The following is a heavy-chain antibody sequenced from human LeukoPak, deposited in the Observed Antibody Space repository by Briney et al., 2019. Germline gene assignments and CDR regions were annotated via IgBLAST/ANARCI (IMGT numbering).Heavy chain of an antibody. CDR2: INPNSGGT. CDR1: GYTFTRNG. J-gene: IGHJ3*02. D-gene: IGHD3-22*01. V-gene: IGHV1-2*02. CDR3: ARLGVGSSGYRYAFDI. Sequence: ASVRVSCKASGYTFTRNGICWVRQAPGQGLEWMGWINPNSGGTNYAQKFQGRVTMTRDTSISTAYMELSRLRSDDTAVYYCARLGVGSSGYRYAFDIWGQGTMVTVSS.